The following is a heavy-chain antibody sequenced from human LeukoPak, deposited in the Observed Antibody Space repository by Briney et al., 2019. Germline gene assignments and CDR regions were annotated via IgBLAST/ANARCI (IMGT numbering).Heavy chain of an antibody. D-gene: IGHD3-3*01. CDR1: GFTFSSYG. CDR2: IWYDGSNK. Sequence: PGGSLRLSCAASGFTFSSYGMHWVRQAPGKGLEWVAVIWYDGSNKYYADSVKGRFTISRDNSKNTLYLQMNSLRAEDTAVYYCAKDSRSGYYYFDYWGQGTLVTVSS. V-gene: IGHV3-33*06. J-gene: IGHJ4*02. CDR3: AKDSRSGYYYFDY.